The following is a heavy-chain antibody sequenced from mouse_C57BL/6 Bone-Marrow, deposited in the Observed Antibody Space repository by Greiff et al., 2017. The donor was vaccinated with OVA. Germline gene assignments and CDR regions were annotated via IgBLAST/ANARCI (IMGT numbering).Heavy chain of an antibody. D-gene: IGHD1-1*01. V-gene: IGHV14-4*01. CDR2: IDPENGDT. Sequence: EVQLVESGAELVRPGASVKLSCTASGFNIKDDYMHWVKQRPEQGLEWIGWIDPENGDTEYASKFQGKATITADTSSNTAYLQLSSLTSEDTAVYYCTTLYYYGSSPLYAMDYWGQGTSVTVSS. CDR3: TTLYYYGSSPLYAMDY. J-gene: IGHJ4*01. CDR1: GFNIKDDY.